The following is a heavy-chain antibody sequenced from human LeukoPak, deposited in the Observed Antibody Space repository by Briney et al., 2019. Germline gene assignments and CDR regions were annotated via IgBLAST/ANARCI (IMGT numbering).Heavy chain of an antibody. D-gene: IGHD6-19*01. CDR2: IYSGGST. Sequence: GGSLRLSCAASGFTVSSNYMSWVRQAPGKGLEWVSVIYSGGSTYYADSVKGRFTISRDNSKNTLYLQMNSLRAEDTAVYYCARGDSGWYSYGMDVWGQGTTVTVSS. J-gene: IGHJ6*02. CDR1: GFTVSSNY. V-gene: IGHV3-66*01. CDR3: ARGDSGWYSYGMDV.